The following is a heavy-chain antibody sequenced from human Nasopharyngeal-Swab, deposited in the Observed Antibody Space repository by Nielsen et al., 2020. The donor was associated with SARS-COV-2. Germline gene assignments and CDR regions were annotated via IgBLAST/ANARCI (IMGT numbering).Heavy chain of an antibody. V-gene: IGHV3-30-3*01. CDR2: ISYDGSNE. Sequence: GGSLRLSCAASGFTFSRYTMHWVRQAPGKGLEWVAVISYDGSNEYYADSVKGRFTISRDISKNTLYLQMNSLRAEDTAVFYCANTPLDSSGYYYAFHYWGRGTLVTVSS. D-gene: IGHD3-22*01. CDR3: ANTPLDSSGYYYAFHY. J-gene: IGHJ4*02. CDR1: GFTFSRYT.